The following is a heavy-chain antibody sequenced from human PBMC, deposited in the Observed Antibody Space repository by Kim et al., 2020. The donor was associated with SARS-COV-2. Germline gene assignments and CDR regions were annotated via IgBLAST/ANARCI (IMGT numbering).Heavy chain of an antibody. D-gene: IGHD6-13*01. V-gene: IGHV4-59*01. Sequence: RVTISVDTAKNQFSLKLSSVTAADTAVYYCAREWASREAAAGMNEGAFDIWGQGTMVTVSS. CDR3: AREWASREAAAGMNEGAFDI. J-gene: IGHJ3*02.